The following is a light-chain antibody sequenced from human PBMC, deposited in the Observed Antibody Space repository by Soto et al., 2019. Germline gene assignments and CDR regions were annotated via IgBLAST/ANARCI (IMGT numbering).Light chain of an antibody. V-gene: IGKV1-5*01. J-gene: IGKJ1*01. CDR3: QQHYIHWT. Sequence: DLQGIQSPSPLSASVGDRVTITCRPSQNINRLLAWYQQKPRKAPQLLIYDASTLESGVPSRFSGSGSGTEFTLSISSLQPDDFATYYCQQHYIHWTFGQGTKVDIK. CDR1: QNINRL. CDR2: DAS.